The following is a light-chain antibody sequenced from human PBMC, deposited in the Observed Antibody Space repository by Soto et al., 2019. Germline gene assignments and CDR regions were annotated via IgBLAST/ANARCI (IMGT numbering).Light chain of an antibody. V-gene: IGKV3D-15*01. Sequence: EIVMTQSPASLSVSAGERATLSCRASQSVSSNLAWYQQTHGQPPRLLIYGASTRDTGIPARFSGMRSGTEFTLTVSRLEPEDVQVDYCQQRSNWPLTFGGGTKVDI. CDR3: QQRSNWPLT. J-gene: IGKJ4*01. CDR1: QSVSSN. CDR2: GAS.